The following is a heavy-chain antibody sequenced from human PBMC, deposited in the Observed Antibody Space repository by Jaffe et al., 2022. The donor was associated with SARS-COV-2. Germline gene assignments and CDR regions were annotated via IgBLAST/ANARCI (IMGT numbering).Heavy chain of an antibody. Sequence: QLQLQESGPGLVKPSETLSLTCTVSGGSISRSTYFWGWIRQAPGKGLEWIGSMFYNGDTHYSPSLKTRVTISVDTSKNEFSLNLSSVTAADTAMYYCARSWNYYFDYWGQGTLVTVSS. CDR2: MFYNGDT. CDR1: GGSISRSTYF. V-gene: IGHV4-39*01. CDR3: ARSWNYYFDY. D-gene: IGHD1-7*01. J-gene: IGHJ4*02.